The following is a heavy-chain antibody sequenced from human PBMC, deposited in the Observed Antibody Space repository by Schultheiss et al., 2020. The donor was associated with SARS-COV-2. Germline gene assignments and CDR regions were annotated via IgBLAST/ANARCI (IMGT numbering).Heavy chain of an antibody. J-gene: IGHJ6*03. D-gene: IGHD6-6*01. CDR2: IYTSEST. Sequence: SQTLSLTCAVYGGSFSGYYWSWIRQPAGKGLEWIGRIYTSESTNYNPSLKSRVTISVDTSKNQLSLKLSSVTAADTAVYYCARGGQGQLVRWRGYYYMDVWGKGTTVTVSS. CDR1: GGSFSGYY. CDR3: ARGGQGQLVRWRGYYYMDV. V-gene: IGHV4-59*10.